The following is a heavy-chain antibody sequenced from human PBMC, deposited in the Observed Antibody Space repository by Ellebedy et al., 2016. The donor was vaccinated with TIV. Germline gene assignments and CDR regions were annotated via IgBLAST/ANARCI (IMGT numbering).Heavy chain of an antibody. Sequence: GGSLRLXXAASGFTFSSYSMNWVRQAPGKGLEWVSSISSSSSYIYYADSVKGRFTISRDNSKNTLSLQMNSLRADDTAIYYCAKPMGPGGRFDAFDIWGQGTLVTVSS. J-gene: IGHJ3*02. CDR2: ISSSSSYI. CDR1: GFTFSSYS. CDR3: AKPMGPGGRFDAFDI. D-gene: IGHD3-16*01. V-gene: IGHV3-21*04.